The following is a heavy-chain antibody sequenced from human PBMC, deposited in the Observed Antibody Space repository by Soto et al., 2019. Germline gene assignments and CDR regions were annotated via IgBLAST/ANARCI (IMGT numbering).Heavy chain of an antibody. J-gene: IGHJ3*02. D-gene: IGHD2-21*02. CDR1: GYTFTSCY. CDR2: INPSGGST. Sequence: ASVKVSCKASGYTFTSCYMHWVRQAPGQGLEWMGIINPSGGSTSYAQKFQGRVTMTRDTSTSTVYMELSSLRSEDTAVYYCARQETHIVVVTAGAFDIWGQGTMVTVSS. CDR3: ARQETHIVVVTAGAFDI. V-gene: IGHV1-46*01.